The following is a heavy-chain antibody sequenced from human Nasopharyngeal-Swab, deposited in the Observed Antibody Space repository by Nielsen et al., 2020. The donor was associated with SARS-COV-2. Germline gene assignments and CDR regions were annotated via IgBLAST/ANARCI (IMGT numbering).Heavy chain of an antibody. J-gene: IGHJ4*02. CDR3: AKPLGSGGAYDN. D-gene: IGHD3-16*01. CDR1: GFTFSTYA. CDR2: LSGRGGSS. V-gene: IGHV3-23*01. Sequence: GESLKISCVASGFTFSTYAMTWVRQVPGKGLEWVSGLSGRGGSSFYADSVKGRFTIPRDNSKNTLYLQMSSLRAEDTAVYYCAKPLGSGGAYDNWCQGTLVTVSS.